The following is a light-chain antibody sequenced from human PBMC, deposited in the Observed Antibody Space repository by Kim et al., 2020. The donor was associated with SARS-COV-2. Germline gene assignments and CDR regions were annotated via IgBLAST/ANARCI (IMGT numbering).Light chain of an antibody. CDR2: GAS. CDR1: QSITSNY. CDR3: HQYRTSPT. Sequence: EIVLTQSPGTLSLSPGERATLSCRASQSITSNYLAWYQQKPGQAPRLLFYGASSRAAGIPDRFSGSGSGTDFTLTISRLEPEEFAVYYCHQYRTSPTFGQGTK. J-gene: IGKJ2*01. V-gene: IGKV3-20*01.